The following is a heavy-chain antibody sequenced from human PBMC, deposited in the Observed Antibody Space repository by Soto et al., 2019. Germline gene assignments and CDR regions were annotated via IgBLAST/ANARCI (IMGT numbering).Heavy chain of an antibody. CDR2: ISAYNGNT. CDR1: GYTFTSYG. CDR3: ARIYYDFWSGINWFDP. Sequence: ASVKVSCKAPGYTFTSYGISWVRQAPGQGLEWMGWISAYNGNTNYAQKLQGRVTMTTDTSTSTAYMELRSLRSDDTAVYYCARIYYDFWSGINWFDPWGQGTLVTVSS. J-gene: IGHJ5*02. V-gene: IGHV1-18*01. D-gene: IGHD3-3*01.